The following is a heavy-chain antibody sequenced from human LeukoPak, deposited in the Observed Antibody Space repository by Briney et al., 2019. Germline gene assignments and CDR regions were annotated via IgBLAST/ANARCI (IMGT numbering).Heavy chain of an antibody. Sequence: GGSLRLSCAASGFTFSTYWMHWVRQAPGKGLVWVSRINSDGSNTSYADSVKGRFTISRDNAKNTLYLQMNSLRAEDTAVYYCARGGGLYYYYYYMVVWGKGTTVTVSS. CDR2: INSDGSNT. J-gene: IGHJ6*03. V-gene: IGHV3-74*01. CDR3: ARGGGLYYYYYYMVV. CDR1: GFTFSTYW. D-gene: IGHD3/OR15-3a*01.